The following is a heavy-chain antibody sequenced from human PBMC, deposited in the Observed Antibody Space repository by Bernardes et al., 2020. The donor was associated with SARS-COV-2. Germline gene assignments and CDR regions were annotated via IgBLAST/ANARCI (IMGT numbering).Heavy chain of an antibody. V-gene: IGHV3-11*01. D-gene: IGHD6-13*01. CDR1: GFTFSDYY. J-gene: IGHJ4*02. CDR3: ARYTYSSSWYWFDY. CDR2: ISSSGSTI. Sequence: GGSLRLSCAASGFTFSDYYMSWIRQAPGKGLEWVSYISSSGSTIYYADSVKGRFTISRDNAKNSLYLQLNSLRDEDTAVYYCARYTYSSSWYWFDYWGQGTLVTVSS.